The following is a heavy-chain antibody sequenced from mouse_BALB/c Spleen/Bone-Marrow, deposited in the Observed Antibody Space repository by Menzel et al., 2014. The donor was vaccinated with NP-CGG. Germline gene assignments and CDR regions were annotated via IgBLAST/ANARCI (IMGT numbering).Heavy chain of an antibody. Sequence: EVKLLESGGGLVQPGGSLKLSCAASGFDFSRYWMSWVRRAPGKGLEWIGEINPDSSTINYTPSLKDKFIISRDNAKNTLYLQMSKVRSEDTALYYCARPDYYGSSSWFTYWGQGTLVTVSA. CDR3: ARPDYYGSSSWFTY. D-gene: IGHD1-1*01. V-gene: IGHV4-1*02. J-gene: IGHJ3*01. CDR1: GFDFSRYW. CDR2: INPDSSTI.